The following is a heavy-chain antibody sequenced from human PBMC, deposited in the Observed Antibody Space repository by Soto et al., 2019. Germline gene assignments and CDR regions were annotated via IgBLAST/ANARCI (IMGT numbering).Heavy chain of an antibody. CDR3: ARAYSSDWFDP. J-gene: IGHJ5*02. Sequence: PSETLSLTCTVSGGSISSFYWSWIRQPPGKGLEWIGYIYYSGSTNYNPSLKSRVTISVDTSKNQFSLKLSSVTAADTAVYYCARAYSSDWFDPWGQGTLVTVSS. D-gene: IGHD6-19*01. V-gene: IGHV4-59*01. CDR2: IYYSGST. CDR1: GGSISSFY.